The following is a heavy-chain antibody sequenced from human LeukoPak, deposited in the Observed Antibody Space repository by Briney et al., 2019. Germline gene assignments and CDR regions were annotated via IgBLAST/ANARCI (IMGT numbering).Heavy chain of an antibody. J-gene: IGHJ3*02. V-gene: IGHV4-59*01. CDR2: IYYSGST. Sequence: SETLSLTCTVSGGSLSSYYWSWIRQPPGKGLEWIGYIYYSGSTNYNPSLKSRVTISVDTSKNQFSLKLSSVTAADTAVYYCARDPGYCSGGSCYSGAFDIWGQGTMVTVSS. D-gene: IGHD2-15*01. CDR3: ARDPGYCSGGSCYSGAFDI. CDR1: GGSLSSYY.